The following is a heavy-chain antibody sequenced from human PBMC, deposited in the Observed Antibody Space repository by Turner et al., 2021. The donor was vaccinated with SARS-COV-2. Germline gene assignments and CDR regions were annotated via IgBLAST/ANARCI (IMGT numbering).Heavy chain of an antibody. V-gene: IGHV3-30*18. Sequence: QVQLVESGGGVVQPGWSLRLSCAASGFTFSSYGMHWVRQAPGKGLEWVAVISYDGSNKYYADSVKGRFTISRDNSKNTLYLQMNSLRAEDTAVYYCAKLLWQLVSPAGDFDYWGQGTLVTVSS. CDR2: ISYDGSNK. J-gene: IGHJ4*02. CDR3: AKLLWQLVSPAGDFDY. D-gene: IGHD6-6*01. CDR1: GFTFSSYG.